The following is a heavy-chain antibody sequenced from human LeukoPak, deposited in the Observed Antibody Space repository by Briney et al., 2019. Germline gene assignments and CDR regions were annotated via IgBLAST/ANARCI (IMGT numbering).Heavy chain of an antibody. D-gene: IGHD1-26*01. Sequence: GGSLRLSCVVSGFTFSSYAMSWVRQAPGKGLEWVSGISGSGDNTYYADSVKGRFTISRDNSKNTLYVQMNSLGTEDTAAYYCARDRVGATDYFDYWGQGTLVTVS. CDR2: ISGSGDNT. J-gene: IGHJ4*02. CDR1: GFTFSSYA. CDR3: ARDRVGATDYFDY. V-gene: IGHV3-23*01.